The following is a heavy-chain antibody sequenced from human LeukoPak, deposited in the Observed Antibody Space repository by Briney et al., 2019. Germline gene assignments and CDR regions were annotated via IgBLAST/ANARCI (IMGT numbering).Heavy chain of an antibody. CDR2: ISSSSSYI. V-gene: IGHV3-21*01. J-gene: IGHJ4*02. CDR1: GFTFSSYS. D-gene: IGHD1-1*01. Sequence: GGSLRLSCAASGFTFSSYSMNWVRQAPGKGLEWVSSISSSSSYIYYADSVKGRFTISRDNAKNSLYLQMNSLRAEDTAVYYCARVAKERVGGVYYFDYWGQGTLVTVSS. CDR3: ARVAKERVGGVYYFDY.